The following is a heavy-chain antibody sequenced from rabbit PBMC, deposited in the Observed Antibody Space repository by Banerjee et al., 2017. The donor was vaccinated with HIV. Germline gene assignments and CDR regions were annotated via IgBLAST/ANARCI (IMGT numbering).Heavy chain of an antibody. D-gene: IGHD4-1*01. CDR1: GISFSNKYV. CDR2: INTSSGNT. V-gene: IGHV1S45*01. CDR3: ARDLAGAIGWNFNL. Sequence: QEQLVESGGGLVQPEGSLTLTCKASGISFSNKYVMCWVRQAPGKGLEWIACINTSSGNTVYASWAKGRFTISKTSSTTVTLQMTSLTAADTATYFCARDLAGAIGWNFNLWGPGTLVTVS. J-gene: IGHJ4*01.